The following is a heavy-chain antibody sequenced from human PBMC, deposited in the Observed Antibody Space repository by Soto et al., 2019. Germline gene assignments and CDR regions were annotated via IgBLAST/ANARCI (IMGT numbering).Heavy chain of an antibody. D-gene: IGHD3-22*01. CDR2: ISGSGGST. V-gene: IGHV3-23*01. CDR3: AKSRYSDSSGDYYDF. CDR1: GFTFSSYA. Sequence: SGGSLRLSCAASGFTFSSYAMSWVRQAPGKGLEWVSAISGSGGSTYYADSVKGRFTISRDNSKNTLYLQMNSLRAEDTAVYYCAKSRYSDSSGDYYDFWGQGTLVTVSS. J-gene: IGHJ4*02.